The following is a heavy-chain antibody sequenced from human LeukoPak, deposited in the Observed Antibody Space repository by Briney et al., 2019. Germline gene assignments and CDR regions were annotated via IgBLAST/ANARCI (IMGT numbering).Heavy chain of an antibody. D-gene: IGHD4-17*01. CDR1: GYTFTSYD. J-gene: IGHJ4*02. CDR2: MNPNSGST. CDR3: ARGALRRYGLDV. Sequence: ASVKVSCKASGYTFTSYDINWVRQATGQGLEWMGWMNPNSGSTGYAQKFQGRVTMTRNTSISTAYMELSSLRSEDTAVYYCARGALRRYGLDVWGQGTLVTVSS. V-gene: IGHV1-8*01.